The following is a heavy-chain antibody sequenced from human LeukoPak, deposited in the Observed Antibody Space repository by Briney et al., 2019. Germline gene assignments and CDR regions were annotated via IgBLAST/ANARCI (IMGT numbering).Heavy chain of an antibody. V-gene: IGHV3-23*01. Sequence: GGSLRLSCVASGFTFSSYAMSWVRQAPGKGPEWVSAISGSGGSTYYADSVKGRFTISRDNSKNTLYLQMNSLRAEDTAVYYCAKDRAQKQWLVLYYFDYWGQGTLVTVSS. D-gene: IGHD6-19*01. CDR1: GFTFSSYA. J-gene: IGHJ4*02. CDR2: ISGSGGST. CDR3: AKDRAQKQWLVLYYFDY.